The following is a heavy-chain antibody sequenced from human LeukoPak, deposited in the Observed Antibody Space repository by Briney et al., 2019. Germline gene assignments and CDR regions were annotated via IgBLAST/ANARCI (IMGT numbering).Heavy chain of an antibody. Sequence: SVKVSCKASGGTFSSYATSWVRQAPGQGLEWMGGIIPIFGTANYAQKFQGRVTITADESTSTAYMELSSLRSEDTAVYYCARSILATTYFDYWGQGTLVTVSS. CDR3: ARSILATTYFDY. V-gene: IGHV1-69*13. J-gene: IGHJ4*02. D-gene: IGHD5-12*01. CDR2: IIPIFGTA. CDR1: GGTFSSYA.